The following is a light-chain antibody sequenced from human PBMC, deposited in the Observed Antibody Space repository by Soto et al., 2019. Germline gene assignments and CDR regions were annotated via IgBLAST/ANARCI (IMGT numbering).Light chain of an antibody. V-gene: IGKV3-11*01. J-gene: IGKJ4*01. Sequence: EIVLTQSPGTLSLSPGGRATLSCRASQSVSTYLAWYQQKPGQAPRLLIHDASNRATGIPARFSGSGSGTDFTLTISSLEPEDFAVYYCQQRSNWPLTFGGGTKVDIK. CDR2: DAS. CDR3: QQRSNWPLT. CDR1: QSVSTY.